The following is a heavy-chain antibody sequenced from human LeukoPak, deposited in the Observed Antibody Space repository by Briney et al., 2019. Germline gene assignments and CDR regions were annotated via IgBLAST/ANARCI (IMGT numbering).Heavy chain of an antibody. D-gene: IGHD3-22*01. CDR3: TTRNYYDSSANFDN. J-gene: IGHJ4*02. CDR2: IKSKTGGGTT. Sequence: GGSLRLSCAASGFTFSNAWMNWVRQAPGKGLEWVGRIKSKTGGGTTDYAAPVKGRFTISRDDSKNMLYLQMNSLKTEDTAVYYCTTRNYYDSSANFDNWGQGTLVTVSS. CDR1: GFTFSNAW. V-gene: IGHV3-15*01.